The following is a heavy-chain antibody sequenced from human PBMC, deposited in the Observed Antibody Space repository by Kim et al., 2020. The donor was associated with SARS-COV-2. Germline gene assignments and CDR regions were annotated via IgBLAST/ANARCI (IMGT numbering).Heavy chain of an antibody. V-gene: IGHV1-69*13. J-gene: IGHJ6*01. CDR2: IIPIFGTA. CDR1: GGTFSSYA. D-gene: IGHD3-10*01. CDR3: ARGDLMVRGIYYYYGMDV. Sequence: SVKVSCKAPGGTFSSYAISWVRQAPRQGLEWMGGIIPIFGTANYAQKFQGRVTITADESTSTAYMELSSLRSEDTAVYYCARGDLMVRGIYYYYGMDVW.